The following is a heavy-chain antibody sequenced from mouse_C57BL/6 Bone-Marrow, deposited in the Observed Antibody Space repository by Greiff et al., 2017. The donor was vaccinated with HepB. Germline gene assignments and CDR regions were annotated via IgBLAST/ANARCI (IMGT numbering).Heavy chain of an antibody. CDR1: GFTFSSYA. Sequence: EVQLVESGGGLVKPGGSLKLSCAASGFTFSSYAMSWVRQTPEKRLEWVATISDGGSYTYYPDNVKGRFTISRDNAKNNLYLQMSHLKSEDTAMYYCARDMTVVALDYWGQGTTLTVSS. CDR3: ARDMTVVALDY. J-gene: IGHJ2*01. D-gene: IGHD1-1*01. V-gene: IGHV5-4*01. CDR2: ISDGGSYT.